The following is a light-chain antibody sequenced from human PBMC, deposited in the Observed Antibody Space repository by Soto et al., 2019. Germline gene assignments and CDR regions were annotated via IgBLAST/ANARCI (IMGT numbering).Light chain of an antibody. J-gene: IGKJ1*01. V-gene: IGKV3-20*01. CDR2: GAS. CDR3: QRYGSSGT. Sequence: EIVLTQSPGTLSLSPGERATLSCRASQSVSSNYLAWYQQKPGQAPSLLIYGASNRATGIPDRFSGSGSGTDFTLTISRLEPEYFAVYYCQRYGSSGTFGQGTKVEIK. CDR1: QSVSSNY.